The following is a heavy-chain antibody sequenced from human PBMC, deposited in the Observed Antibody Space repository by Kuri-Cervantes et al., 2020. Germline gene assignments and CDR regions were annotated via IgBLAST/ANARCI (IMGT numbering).Heavy chain of an antibody. Sequence: ASVKVSCKASGYTFTSYGISWVRQAPGQGLEWMGWISAYNGNTNYAQKLQGRVTMTTDTSTSTAYMELRSLRSGDTAVYYCARVRARAAAGTEYDYWGQGTLVTVSS. D-gene: IGHD6-13*01. CDR3: ARVRARAAAGTEYDY. CDR1: GYTFTSYG. CDR2: ISAYNGNT. V-gene: IGHV1-18*01. J-gene: IGHJ4*02.